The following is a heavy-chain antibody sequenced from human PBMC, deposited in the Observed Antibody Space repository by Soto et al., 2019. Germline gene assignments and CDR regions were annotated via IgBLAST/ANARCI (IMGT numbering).Heavy chain of an antibody. D-gene: IGHD2-21*02. CDR3: AKDRFDCGGDRSADVDY. Sequence: GGSLRLSCAASGFTFSSYGMHWVRQAPGKGLEWVAVISYDGSNKYYADSVKGRFTISRDNSKNTLYLQMNSLRAEDTAVYYCAKDRFDCGGDRSADVDYWGQGILVTVSS. V-gene: IGHV3-30*18. CDR1: GFTFSSYG. J-gene: IGHJ4*02. CDR2: ISYDGSNK.